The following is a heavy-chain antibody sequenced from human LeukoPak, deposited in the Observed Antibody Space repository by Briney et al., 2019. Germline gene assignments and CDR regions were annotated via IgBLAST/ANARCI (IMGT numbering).Heavy chain of an antibody. V-gene: IGHV3-30-3*01. CDR3: ATARDTRSGNYYYAMDV. Sequence: GRSLRLSCAASGFTFSSYAMHWVRQAPGKGLEWVAVISYDGSNKYYADSVKGRFTISRDNPKNTLYLQMNSLRTEDTAVYYCATARDTRSGNYYYAMDVWGQGTTVTVSS. D-gene: IGHD3-22*01. CDR1: GFTFSSYA. CDR2: ISYDGSNK. J-gene: IGHJ6*02.